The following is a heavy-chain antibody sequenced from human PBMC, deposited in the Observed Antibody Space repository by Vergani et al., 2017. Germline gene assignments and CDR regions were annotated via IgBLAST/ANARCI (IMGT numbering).Heavy chain of an antibody. Sequence: QVQLVQSGAEVKKPGASVKVSCKASGYTLSGYYVHWVRQAPGQGLEWMGWINPNTGGTKYAQKFQGGVTMTWDTSISTAYMELSRLRSDYTAIYYCATYPYDFWRDYPRAYYSYYLDVWCRGTTVIVFS. J-gene: IGHJ6*03. CDR1: GYTLSGYY. CDR3: ATYPYDFWRDYPRAYYSYYLDV. D-gene: IGHD3-3*01. CDR2: INPNTGGT. V-gene: IGHV1-2*02.